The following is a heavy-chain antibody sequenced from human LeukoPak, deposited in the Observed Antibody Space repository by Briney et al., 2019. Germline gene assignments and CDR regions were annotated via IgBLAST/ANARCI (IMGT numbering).Heavy chain of an antibody. V-gene: IGHV4-39*01. Sequence: KPSETLSLTCTVSGGSISSSSYYWGWIRQPPGKGLEWIGSTYYSGSTYYNPSLKSRVTISVDTSKNQFSLKLSSVTAVDTAVYYCASRIAAAGIGSRGKRNWFDPWGQGTLVTVSS. J-gene: IGHJ5*02. CDR1: GGSISSSSYY. D-gene: IGHD6-13*01. CDR3: ASRIAAAGIGSRGKRNWFDP. CDR2: TYYSGST.